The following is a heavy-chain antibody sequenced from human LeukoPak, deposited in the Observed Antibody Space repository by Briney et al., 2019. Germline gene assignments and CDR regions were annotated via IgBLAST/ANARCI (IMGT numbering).Heavy chain of an antibody. Sequence: ASVKVSCKAPGYTFTSYAMHWVRQAPGQRLEWMGWINAGNGNTKYSQKFQGRVTITRDTSASTAYMELSSLRSEDTAVYYCARRSSGYGAIDYWDQGTLVTVSS. CDR2: INAGNGNT. V-gene: IGHV1-3*01. J-gene: IGHJ4*02. D-gene: IGHD3-22*01. CDR3: ARRSSGYGAIDY. CDR1: GYTFTSYA.